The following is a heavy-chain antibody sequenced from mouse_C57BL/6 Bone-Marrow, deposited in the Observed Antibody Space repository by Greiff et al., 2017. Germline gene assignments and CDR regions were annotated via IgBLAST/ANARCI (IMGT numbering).Heavy chain of an antibody. CDR1: GYTFTSYW. V-gene: IGHV1-64*01. J-gene: IGHJ2*01. Sequence: VQLKQPGAELVKPGASVKLSCKASGYTFTSYWMHWVKQRPGQGLEWIGMIHPNSGSTNYNEKFKSKATLTVDKSSSTAYMQLSSLTSEDSAVYYCARGYYGSSPFYFDYWGQGTTLTVSS. CDR2: IHPNSGST. CDR3: ARGYYGSSPFYFDY. D-gene: IGHD1-1*01.